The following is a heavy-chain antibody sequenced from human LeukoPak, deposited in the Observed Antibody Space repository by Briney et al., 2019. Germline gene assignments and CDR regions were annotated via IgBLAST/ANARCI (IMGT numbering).Heavy chain of an antibody. CDR2: INPNYGST. CDR1: GYTFTSYY. Sequence: ASVKVSCKASGYTFTSYYMHWVRQAPGQGLEWMGIINPNYGSTSYAQKFQGRVTITRDTSTSTVYMELSSPRSEDTAVYYCARDGPMTYGSGKRGKIDYWGQGTLVTVSS. J-gene: IGHJ4*02. CDR3: ARDGPMTYGSGKRGKIDY. V-gene: IGHV1-46*01. D-gene: IGHD3-10*01.